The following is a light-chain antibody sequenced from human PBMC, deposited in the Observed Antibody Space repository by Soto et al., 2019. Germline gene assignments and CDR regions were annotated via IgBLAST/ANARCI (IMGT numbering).Light chain of an antibody. V-gene: IGKV1-5*01. CDR3: PRYNSYPLT. CDR1: QSISSW. J-gene: IGKJ4*01. Sequence: DIQMTQSPSTLSASVGDRVTITCRASQSISSWLAWYQQKPGKAPKLLIYDASSLESGVPSRFSGSGSGTELTLTISSLQPDDFAIQCCPRYNSYPLTFRGGTQVDIK. CDR2: DAS.